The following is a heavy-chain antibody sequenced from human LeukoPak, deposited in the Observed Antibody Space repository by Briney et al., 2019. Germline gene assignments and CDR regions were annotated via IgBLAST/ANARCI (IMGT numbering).Heavy chain of an antibody. D-gene: IGHD2-2*01. CDR1: GFSFNSYW. Sequence: GGSLRLSCAGSGFSFNSYWMSWVRQPPGRGLEWVGSIKEDGSDKYYVNSVMGRFTISRDNTKNSLYLQMNNLRAEDTAIYYCARDREGVPAAWGQGTLVTVSS. CDR3: ARDREGVPAA. CDR2: IKEDGSDK. V-gene: IGHV3-7*03. J-gene: IGHJ5*02.